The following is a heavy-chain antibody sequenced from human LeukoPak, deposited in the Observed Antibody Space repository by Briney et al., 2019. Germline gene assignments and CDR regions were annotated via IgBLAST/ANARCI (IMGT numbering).Heavy chain of an antibody. CDR2: ISSSSSYI. D-gene: IGHD6-13*01. Sequence: PGRSLRLSCAASGFTFSSYSMNWVRQAPGKGLEWVSSISSSSSYIYYADSVKGRFTIPRDNAKNSLYLQMNSLRAEDTAVYYCARDDGSWSNQFDYWGQGTLVTVSS. J-gene: IGHJ4*02. V-gene: IGHV3-21*01. CDR3: ARDDGSWSNQFDY. CDR1: GFTFSSYS.